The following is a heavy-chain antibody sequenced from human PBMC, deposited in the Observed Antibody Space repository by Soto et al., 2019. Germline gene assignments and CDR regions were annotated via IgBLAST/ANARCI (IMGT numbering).Heavy chain of an antibody. J-gene: IGHJ3*02. CDR1: GYTFTSYG. Sequence: ASVKVSCKASGYTFTSYGISWVRQAPGQGLEWVGWISAYNGNTNYAQKLQGRVTMTTDTSTSTAYMELRSLRSDDTAVYYCARVSKGDVVRGVMVGDFEIWGQGTMVTVS. CDR2: ISAYNGNT. V-gene: IGHV1-18*01. CDR3: ARVSKGDVVRGVMVGDFEI. D-gene: IGHD3-10*01.